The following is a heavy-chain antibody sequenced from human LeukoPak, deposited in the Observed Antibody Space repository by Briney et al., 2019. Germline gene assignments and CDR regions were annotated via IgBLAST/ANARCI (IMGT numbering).Heavy chain of an antibody. J-gene: IGHJ4*02. D-gene: IGHD6-6*01. CDR2: ISGSGGST. CDR1: GFTFSSYA. V-gene: IGHV3-23*01. CDR3: AKFEYIHRAKFDY. Sequence: PGGSLRLSCAASGFTFSSYAMSWVRQAPGKGLDWVSAISGSGGSTYYADSVKGRFTISRDNSKNTLYLQMDSLRAEDTAVYHCAKFEYIHRAKFDYWGQGTLVTVSS.